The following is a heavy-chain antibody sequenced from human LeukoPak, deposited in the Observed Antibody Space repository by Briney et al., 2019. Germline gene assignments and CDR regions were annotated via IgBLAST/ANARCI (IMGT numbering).Heavy chain of an antibody. D-gene: IGHD3-9*01. CDR1: GRTLSSYA. V-gene: IGHV1-69*01. CDR3: ARGGEGDYDILTGYYNRFDY. Sequence: SVKVSCKASGRTLSSYAISWVRHAPGQGLEWMGGIIPIFGTANYAQKLQGRVTITADESTSTAYMELSSLRSEDTAVYYCARGGEGDYDILTGYYNRFDYWGQGTLVTVSS. J-gene: IGHJ4*02. CDR2: IIPIFGTA.